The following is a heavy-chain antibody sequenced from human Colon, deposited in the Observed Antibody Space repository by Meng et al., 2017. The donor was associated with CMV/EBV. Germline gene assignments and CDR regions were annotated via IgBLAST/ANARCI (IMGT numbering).Heavy chain of an antibody. Sequence: GESLKISCEASGFTMGSNYMSWVCQAPQKGLEWVAVIYQSGTTYYADSVRGRFTISRDNSKNTLYLQMDSLRSEDTAVYFCAKESPLARAPFDLWGQGTPVTVSS. CDR2: IYQSGTT. CDR1: GFTMGSNY. CDR3: AKESPLARAPFDL. V-gene: IGHV3-53*05. D-gene: IGHD3-9*01. J-gene: IGHJ4*02.